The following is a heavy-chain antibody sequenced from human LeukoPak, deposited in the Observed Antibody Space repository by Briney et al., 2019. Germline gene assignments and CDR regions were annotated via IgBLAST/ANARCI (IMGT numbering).Heavy chain of an antibody. CDR3: ARGYCTGGNCYSFGY. Sequence: SETLSLTCTVSGGSISSSSYYWGWIRQPPGKGLEWIGSIYYSGSTYYNPSLKSRVTISVDTSKNQFPLNLNSVAAAYTAVYYCARGYCTGGNCYSFGYWGQGTLVIVSS. CDR1: GGSISSSSYY. D-gene: IGHD2-8*02. J-gene: IGHJ4*02. CDR2: IYYSGST. V-gene: IGHV4-39*06.